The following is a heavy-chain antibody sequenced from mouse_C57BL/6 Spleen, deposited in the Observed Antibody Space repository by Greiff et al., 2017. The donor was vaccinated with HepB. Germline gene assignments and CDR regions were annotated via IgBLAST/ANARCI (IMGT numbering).Heavy chain of an antibody. Sequence: QVQLKESGPGLVQPSQSLSITCTVSGFSLTSYGVHWVRQSPGKGLEWLGVIWSGGSTAYNAAFISRLSISKDNSKSQVFFKMNSLQADDTAIYYCARNYSNYAYAMDYWGQGTSVTVSS. D-gene: IGHD2-5*01. CDR1: GFSLTSYG. CDR3: ARNYSNYAYAMDY. V-gene: IGHV2-2*01. CDR2: IWSGGST. J-gene: IGHJ4*01.